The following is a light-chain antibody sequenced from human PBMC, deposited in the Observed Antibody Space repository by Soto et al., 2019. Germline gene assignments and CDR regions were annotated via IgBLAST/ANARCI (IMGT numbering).Light chain of an antibody. CDR1: DTDIALYGY. CDR2: QVS. J-gene: IGLJ3*02. V-gene: IGLV2-14*01. Sequence: QSALTQPASVSGSPGQSVTISCSGSDTDIALYGYISWFQQSSGKAPKLILYQVSNRPAGVSDRFSGSKSGNTASLTISGLRAEDEADYHCCSYTRTGNWIFGGGTKVTVL. CDR3: CSYTRTGNWI.